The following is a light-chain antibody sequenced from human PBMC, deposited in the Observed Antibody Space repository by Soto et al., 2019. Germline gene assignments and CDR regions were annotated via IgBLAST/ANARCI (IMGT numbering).Light chain of an antibody. J-gene: IGLJ2*01. V-gene: IGLV2-14*01. CDR3: SSYTSSSTLVV. Sequence: QSALTQPASVSGSPGQSITISCTGTSSDVGGYNYVSWYQQHPGKAPKLMIYEVSNRHSGVSNRFSGSKSGNTASLTISGLQAEDEAAYYCSSYTSSSTLVVFGGGTKLTVL. CDR1: SSDVGGYNY. CDR2: EVS.